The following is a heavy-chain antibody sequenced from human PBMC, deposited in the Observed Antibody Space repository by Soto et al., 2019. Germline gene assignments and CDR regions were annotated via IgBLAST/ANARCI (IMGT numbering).Heavy chain of an antibody. CDR1: GFTFSAYA. CDR2: ISGSGDNT. CDR3: AKDSGRGGGSVFNY. J-gene: IGHJ4*02. V-gene: IGHV3-23*01. Sequence: PGGSLRLSCAASGFTFSAYAMSWVRQAPGKGLEWVSAISGSGDNTYYAQSVKGRFTFSRDNSKNTLYLQMNGLKAEDTAVYYCAKDSGRGGGSVFNYWGQGTLVTVSS. D-gene: IGHD2-15*01.